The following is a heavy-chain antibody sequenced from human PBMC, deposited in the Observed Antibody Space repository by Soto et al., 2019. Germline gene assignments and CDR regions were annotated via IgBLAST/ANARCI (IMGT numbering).Heavy chain of an antibody. V-gene: IGHV1-18*01. Sequence: QVQLVQSGAEVKKPGASVKVSCKASGYSFTSYGISWVRQAPGQGLEWMGWISAYNGNTKNAQKLQGRVTMTTDTSTSTADMERGSLRYDDTTVYYCARGGYCSGGSCYSTDYYYGMDVWGQGTTVTVSS. CDR1: GYSFTSYG. CDR2: ISAYNGNT. J-gene: IGHJ6*02. D-gene: IGHD2-15*01. CDR3: ARGGYCSGGSCYSTDYYYGMDV.